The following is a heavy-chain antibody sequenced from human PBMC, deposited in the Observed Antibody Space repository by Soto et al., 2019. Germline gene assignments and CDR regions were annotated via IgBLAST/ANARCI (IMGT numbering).Heavy chain of an antibody. CDR2: ISSSGSII. CDR3: ARASMQYGDYFDY. V-gene: IGHV3-48*03. D-gene: IGHD4-17*01. Sequence: GSLRLSCAASGFTFSSYEMNWVRQAPGKGLEWVSYISSSGSIIYYADSVKGRFTISRDNAKNSLYLQMNSLRAEDTALYYCARASMQYGDYFDYWGQGTLVTVSS. CDR1: GFTFSSYE. J-gene: IGHJ4*02.